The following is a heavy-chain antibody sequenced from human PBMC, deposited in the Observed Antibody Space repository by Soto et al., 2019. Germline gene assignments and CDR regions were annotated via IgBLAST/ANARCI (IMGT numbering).Heavy chain of an antibody. Sequence: GASVKVSCKASGYTFTSYAMHWVRQAPGQRLEWMGWINAGNGNTKYSQKFQGRVTITRDTSASTAYMELSSLRSEDTAVYYCARGPLGYCSGGSCYSGDLYDYYYMDVWGKGTTVTVSS. CDR1: GYTFTSYA. CDR3: ARGPLGYCSGGSCYSGDLYDYYYMDV. J-gene: IGHJ6*03. V-gene: IGHV1-3*01. D-gene: IGHD2-15*01. CDR2: INAGNGNT.